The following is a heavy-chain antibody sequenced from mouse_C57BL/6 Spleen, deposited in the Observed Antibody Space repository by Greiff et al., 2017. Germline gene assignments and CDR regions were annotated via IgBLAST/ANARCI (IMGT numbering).Heavy chain of an antibody. D-gene: IGHD1-1*01. J-gene: IGHJ4*01. CDR2: INPSNGGT. Sequence: VQLQQPGTELVKPGASVKLSCKASGYTFTSYWMHWVKQRPGQGLEWIGNINPSNGGTNYNEKFKSKATLTVDKSSSTAYMQLSSLTSEDSAVYYCARDYYGSSYGESAMDYWGQGTSVTVSS. CDR3: ARDYYGSSYGESAMDY. V-gene: IGHV1-53*01. CDR1: GYTFTSYW.